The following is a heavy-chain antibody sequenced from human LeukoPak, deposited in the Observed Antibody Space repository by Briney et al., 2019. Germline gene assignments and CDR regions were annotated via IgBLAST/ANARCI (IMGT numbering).Heavy chain of an antibody. D-gene: IGHD3-22*01. CDR2: ISASGSAT. Sequence: GGSLRLSCAASGFIFSNYGMNWVRQAPGKGLEWVAAISASGSATSYADSVRGRFTISRDNSKNTLYLQMNSLRAEDTAVYYCAKDRYDSSGYYLSRDAFDIWGQGTMVTVSS. J-gene: IGHJ3*02. CDR1: GFIFSNYG. V-gene: IGHV3-23*01. CDR3: AKDRYDSSGYYLSRDAFDI.